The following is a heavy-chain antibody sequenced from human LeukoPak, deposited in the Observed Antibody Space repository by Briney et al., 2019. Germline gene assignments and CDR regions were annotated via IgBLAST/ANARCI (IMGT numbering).Heavy chain of an antibody. CDR1: GGTFSRYA. J-gene: IGHJ6*03. D-gene: IGHD1-1*01. CDR2: IIPIFGTA. Sequence: SVKVSCKASGGTFSRYAMSWVRQAPGRGLEWMGGIIPIFGTASFAQKFQGRVTITADESTGTAYMELSSLRSEDTAVYYCARDKQLDWAHYYYYYMGVWGKGTTVTVSS. V-gene: IGHV1-69*13. CDR3: ARDKQLDWAHYYYYYMGV.